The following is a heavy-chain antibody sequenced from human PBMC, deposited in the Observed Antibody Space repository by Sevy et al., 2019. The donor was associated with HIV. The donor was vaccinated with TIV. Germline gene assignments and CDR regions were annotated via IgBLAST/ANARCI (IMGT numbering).Heavy chain of an antibody. D-gene: IGHD6-19*01. CDR2: ISYDGSRT. CDR3: ARAPPYSSGWYGIDY. J-gene: IGHJ4*02. CDR1: GFTFSDYT. Sequence: GGSLRLSCAASGFTFSDYTIHWVRQAPGKGLEWVAVISYDGSRTSYADSVKGRFTISRDNAKNSLYLQMNSLRAEDTAVYYCARAPPYSSGWYGIDYWGQGTLVTVSS. V-gene: IGHV3-30*04.